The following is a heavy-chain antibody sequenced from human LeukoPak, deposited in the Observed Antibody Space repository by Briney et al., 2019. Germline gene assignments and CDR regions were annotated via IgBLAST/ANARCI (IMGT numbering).Heavy chain of an antibody. D-gene: IGHD3-10*01. J-gene: IGHJ4*02. CDR1: GYTFTGYY. Sequence: ASVKVSCKASGYTFTGYYMHWVRQAPGQGLEWMGWINPNSGGTNYAQKFQGRVTMTRDTSISTAYMELRSLRSDDTAVYYCARCSAGGGSGSYPIDYWGQGTLVTVSS. CDR2: INPNSGGT. CDR3: ARCSAGGGSGSYPIDY. V-gene: IGHV1-2*02.